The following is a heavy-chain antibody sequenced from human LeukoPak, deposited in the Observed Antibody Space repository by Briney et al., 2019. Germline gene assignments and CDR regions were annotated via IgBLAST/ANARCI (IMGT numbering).Heavy chain of an antibody. CDR2: IYHSGST. CDR1: GYSISSGYY. V-gene: IGHV4-38-2*02. Sequence: PSETLSLTCTVSGYSISSGYYWGWIRRPPGKGLEWIGSIYHSGSTYYNPSLKSRVTISVDTSKNQFSLKLSSVTAADTAVYYCARDLPSSGWFDPWGQGTLVTVSS. J-gene: IGHJ5*02. CDR3: ARDLPSSGWFDP.